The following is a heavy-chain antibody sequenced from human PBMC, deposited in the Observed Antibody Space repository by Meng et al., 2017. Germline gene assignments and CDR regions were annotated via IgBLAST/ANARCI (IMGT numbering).Heavy chain of an antibody. CDR3: ARGPKAYYYGSGSLQPRYYFDY. D-gene: IGHD3-10*01. J-gene: IGHJ4*02. V-gene: IGHV4-34*01. CDR1: GGSFSGYY. Sequence: GSLRLSCAVYGGSFSGYYWSWIRQPPGKGLEWIGEINHSGSTNYNPSLKSRVTISVDTSKNQFSLKLSSVTAADMAVYYCARGPKAYYYGSGSLQPRYYFDYWGQGTLVTVSS. CDR2: INHSGST.